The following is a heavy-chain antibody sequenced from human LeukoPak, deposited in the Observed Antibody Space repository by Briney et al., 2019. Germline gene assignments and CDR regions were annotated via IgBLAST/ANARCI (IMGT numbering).Heavy chain of an antibody. V-gene: IGHV4-59*01. Sequence: SETLSLTCTVSGGSISSYYWSWIRQPPGKGLEWIGYIYYSGSTNYNPSLKSRVTISVDTSKNQFSLKLSSVTAADTAVYYCATWVAAEGVYWGQGTLVTVSS. CDR1: GGSISSYY. CDR2: IYYSGST. D-gene: IGHD2-15*01. J-gene: IGHJ4*02. CDR3: ATWVAAEGVY.